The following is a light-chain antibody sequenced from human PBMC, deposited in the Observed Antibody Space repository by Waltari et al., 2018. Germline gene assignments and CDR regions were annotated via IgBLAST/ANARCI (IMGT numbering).Light chain of an antibody. Sequence: QSALTQPASVSGSPGQSITISCTGTSSDVGGYNYVSWYQQHPGKAPNLMIYEVSNRPAWVSNRFSGSKSGNTASLTISGLQAEDEADYYCSSYTSSSTLVFGGGTKLTVL. CDR1: SSDVGGYNY. V-gene: IGLV2-14*01. CDR2: EVS. J-gene: IGLJ3*02. CDR3: SSYTSSSTLV.